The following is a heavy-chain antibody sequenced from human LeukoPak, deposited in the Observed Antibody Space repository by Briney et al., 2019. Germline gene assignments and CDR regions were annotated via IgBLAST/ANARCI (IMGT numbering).Heavy chain of an antibody. CDR2: INPNSGDT. CDR1: GYTFTGYH. CDR3: ARDYCSSTSCLFDY. J-gene: IGHJ4*02. D-gene: IGHD2-2*01. Sequence: GASVKVSCKASGYTFTGYHMHWVRRAPGQGLEWMGRINPNSGDTNYAQKFQGRVTMTRDTSTSTAYMELSRLRSDDTAVYYCARDYCSSTSCLFDYWGQGALVTVSS. V-gene: IGHV1-2*06.